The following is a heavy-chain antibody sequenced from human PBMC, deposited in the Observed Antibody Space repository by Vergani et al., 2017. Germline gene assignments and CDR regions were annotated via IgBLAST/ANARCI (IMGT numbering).Heavy chain of an antibody. V-gene: IGHV4-39*01. Sequence: QLQLQESGPGLVKPSETLSLTCTVSGGSISSSRYYWGWIRQPPGKGLEWIGSIYYSGSTYYNPSLKSRVTISVDTSKNQFSLKLSSATAADTAVYYCARVPPIGRYFDWPYFDYWGQGTLVTVSS. J-gene: IGHJ4*02. D-gene: IGHD3-9*01. CDR1: GGSISSSRYY. CDR3: ARVPPIGRYFDWPYFDY. CDR2: IYYSGST.